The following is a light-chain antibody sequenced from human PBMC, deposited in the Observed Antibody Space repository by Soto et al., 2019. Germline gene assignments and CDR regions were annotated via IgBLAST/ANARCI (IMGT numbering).Light chain of an antibody. CDR1: QSISSW. V-gene: IGKV1-5*03. CDR2: KAS. CDR3: QQYNTYPLT. Sequence: DIQMTQSPSTLSASVGDRVTITCRASQSISSWLAWYQQKPWKAPKLLIYKASTLETGVPSRFSGSGSGTEFTLTISGLRPDDIATYYCQQYNTYPLTFGGGTKVDIK. J-gene: IGKJ4*01.